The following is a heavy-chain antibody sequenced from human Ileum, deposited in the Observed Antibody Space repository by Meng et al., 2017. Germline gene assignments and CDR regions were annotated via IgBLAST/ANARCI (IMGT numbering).Heavy chain of an antibody. V-gene: IGHV4-34*01. CDR2: INYSGAT. Sequence: GQVHVWDGRLVKPSEALSRACVVLGGSFNGFYWIWNRLPPGKGLELLGGINYSGATHYIPSFNSRVTIPVETSQQHFSTKLSCLTAGDTVVYICAREASWCDPWGQGTLVTVSS. J-gene: IGHJ5*02. CDR3: AREASWCDP. CDR1: GGSFNGFY.